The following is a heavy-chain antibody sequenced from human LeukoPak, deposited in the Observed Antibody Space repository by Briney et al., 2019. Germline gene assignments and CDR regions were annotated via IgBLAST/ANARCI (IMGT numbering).Heavy chain of an antibody. V-gene: IGHV3-53*01. CDR1: GFTVSSNY. D-gene: IGHD2/OR15-2a*01. CDR3: ARDRLSVL. Sequence: PGGSLRLSCAASGFTVSSNYMSWVRQAPGKGLEWVSVIYSGGRTYYADSVKGRFTISRDNSKNMLYPQMNSLRAEDTAVYYCARDRLSVLWGQGTLVTVSS. J-gene: IGHJ4*02. CDR2: IYSGGRT.